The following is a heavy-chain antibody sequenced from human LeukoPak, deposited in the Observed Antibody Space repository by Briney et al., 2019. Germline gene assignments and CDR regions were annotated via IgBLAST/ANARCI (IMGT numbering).Heavy chain of an antibody. D-gene: IGHD3-9*01. CDR3: ANTLTVHPFDY. CDR2: IYYSGST. CDR1: GGSFSGYY. Sequence: SETLSLTCAVYGGSFSGYYWSWIRQPPGKGLEWIGSIYYSGSTYYNPSLKSRVTISVDTSKNQFSLKLSSVTAADTAVYYCANTLTVHPFDYWGQGTLVTVSS. V-gene: IGHV4-34*01. J-gene: IGHJ4*02.